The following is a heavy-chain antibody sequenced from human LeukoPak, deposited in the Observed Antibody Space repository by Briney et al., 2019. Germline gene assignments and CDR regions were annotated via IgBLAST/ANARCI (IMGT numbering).Heavy chain of an antibody. Sequence: AASVKVSCKASGGTFSSYAISWVRQAPGQGLEWMGRIIPILGIANYAQKFQGRVTITADKSTSTAYMELSSLRSEDTAVYYCARERGDVTGYFDYWGQGTLVTVSS. CDR2: IIPILGIA. CDR3: ARERGDVTGYFDY. V-gene: IGHV1-69*04. CDR1: GGTFSSYA. J-gene: IGHJ4*02. D-gene: IGHD3-16*01.